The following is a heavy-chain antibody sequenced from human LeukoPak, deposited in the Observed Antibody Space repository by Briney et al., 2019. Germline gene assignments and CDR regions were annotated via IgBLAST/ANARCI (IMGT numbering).Heavy chain of an antibody. J-gene: IGHJ4*02. Sequence: ASVKVSCKASGYTFTDYYIHWVRQAPGQGLEWMGWINPNSGGTNYAQKFQGRVTMTRDTSLPTAYMELRRLRSDDTAVYYCARDRADGSYINYWGQGALVTVFS. CDR3: ARDRADGSYINY. V-gene: IGHV1-2*02. CDR1: GYTFTDYY. CDR2: INPNSGGT. D-gene: IGHD1-26*01.